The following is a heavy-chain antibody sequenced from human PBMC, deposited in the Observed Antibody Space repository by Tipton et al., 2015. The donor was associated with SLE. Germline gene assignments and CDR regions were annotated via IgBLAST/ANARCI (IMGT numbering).Heavy chain of an antibody. D-gene: IGHD3-3*01. J-gene: IGHJ6*03. Sequence: GLVKPSETLSLTCSVSVGSISDSDYYWGWIRQSPGKGLEWIGNVYYSGRTNYNPSLKSRVTISVDMSKNQFSLRLSSVTAADTAVYYCARHVAEMEWVLYGGHSYYYYMDVWDKGTSVTVSS. CDR3: ARHVAEMEWVLYGGHSYYYYMDV. V-gene: IGHV4-39*01. CDR1: VGSISDSDYY. CDR2: VYYSGRT.